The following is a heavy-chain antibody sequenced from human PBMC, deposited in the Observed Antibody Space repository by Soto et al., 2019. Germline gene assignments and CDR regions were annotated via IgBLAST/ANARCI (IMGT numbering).Heavy chain of an antibody. V-gene: IGHV4-59*01. J-gene: IGHJ6*02. Sequence: QVQLQESGPGLVKPSETLSLTCTVSGGSISRYYWSWIRQPPGKGLEWIGYMYNTGSTDYNPTLKNPVNISVSISKTQFSLKMNSVIAANTAVYYGAGDQWGYCGTDCYPLDVWGQGTTVTVSS. CDR3: AGDQWGYCGTDCYPLDV. D-gene: IGHD2-21*02. CDR2: MYNTGST. CDR1: GGSISRYY.